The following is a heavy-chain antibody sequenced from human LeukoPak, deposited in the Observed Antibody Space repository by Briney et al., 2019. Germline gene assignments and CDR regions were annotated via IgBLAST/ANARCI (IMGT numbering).Heavy chain of an antibody. CDR3: ARAMIGGNYYYGMDV. CDR1: GYSMSSGYY. J-gene: IGHJ6*02. V-gene: IGHV4-38-2*02. Sequence: SETLSLTCTVSGYSMSSGYYWGWIRQPPGKGLEWIGSIYHSGSTYYNPSLKSRVTISVDTSKNQFSLKLSSVTAADTAVYYCARAMIGGNYYYGMDVWGQGTTVTVSS. D-gene: IGHD3-22*01. CDR2: IYHSGST.